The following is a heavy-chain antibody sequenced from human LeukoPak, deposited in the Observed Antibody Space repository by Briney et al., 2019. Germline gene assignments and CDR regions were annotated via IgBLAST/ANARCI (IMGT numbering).Heavy chain of an antibody. J-gene: IGHJ3*02. V-gene: IGHV4-59*01. Sequence: SETLSLTCTVSGGSISSYYWSSIRQPPGKGLEWIGYIYYSGSTNYNPSLKSRVTISVDTSKNQFSLKLSSVTAADTAVYYCARGGGPLDDAFDIWGKGTMVTVSS. CDR3: ARGGGPLDDAFDI. CDR2: IYYSGST. D-gene: IGHD1-1*01. CDR1: GGSISSYY.